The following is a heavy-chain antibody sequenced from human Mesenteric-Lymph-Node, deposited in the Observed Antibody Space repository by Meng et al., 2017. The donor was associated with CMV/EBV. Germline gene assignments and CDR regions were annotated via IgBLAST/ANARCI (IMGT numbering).Heavy chain of an antibody. D-gene: IGHD1-26*01. J-gene: IGHJ4*02. CDR2: ISWNSGVL. CDR3: ARDQSGSYYEFPPDY. V-gene: IGHV3-9*01. Sequence: GGSLRLSCVASGFKFDDYAMQWVRQAPGKGPGWVSGISWNSGVLGYVDSVKGRFTVSRDNARNSLYLQMNSLRVEDTALYYCARDQSGSYYEFPPDYWGQGTLVTVSS. CDR1: GFKFDDYA.